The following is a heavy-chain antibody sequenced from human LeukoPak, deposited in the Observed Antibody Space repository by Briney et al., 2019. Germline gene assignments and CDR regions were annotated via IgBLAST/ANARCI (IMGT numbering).Heavy chain of an antibody. Sequence: SETLSLTCTVSGYSISSGYYWGWIRQPPGQGLEWIGSIYHSGSSYYNPSLNSRVTISVDTSKNQFSLKLSSMTAADTAVYFCARNVRGCSTYLDYWGQGALVTVSS. J-gene: IGHJ4*02. D-gene: IGHD2-8*01. CDR1: GYSISSGYY. CDR3: ARNVRGCSTYLDY. V-gene: IGHV4-38-2*02. CDR2: IYHSGSS.